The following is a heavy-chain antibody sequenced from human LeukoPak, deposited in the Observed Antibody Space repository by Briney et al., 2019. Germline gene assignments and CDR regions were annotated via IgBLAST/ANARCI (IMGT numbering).Heavy chain of an antibody. J-gene: IGHJ5*02. V-gene: IGHV1-18*01. CDR2: TSAYNGNT. Sequence: ASVKVSCKASGYTFTSYGISWVRQAPGQGLEWMGWTSAYNGNTNYAQKLQGRVTMTTDTSTSTAYMELRSLRSDDTAVYYCAREAPFGGVIVRNWFDPWGQGTLVTVSS. D-gene: IGHD3-16*02. CDR3: AREAPFGGVIVRNWFDP. CDR1: GYTFTSYG.